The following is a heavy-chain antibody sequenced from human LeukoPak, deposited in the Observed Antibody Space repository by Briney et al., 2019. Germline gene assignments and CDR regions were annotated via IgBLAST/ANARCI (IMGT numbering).Heavy chain of an antibody. CDR3: AKDLRRYDSSGYYLTDAFDI. D-gene: IGHD3-22*01. J-gene: IGHJ3*02. Sequence: GGSLRLSCAASEFTFSTYAMSWVRQAPGKGLEWVSAISETGGRTYYADSVKGRFTISRDNSKNTLYLQMNSLRAEDTAVYYCAKDLRRYDSSGYYLTDAFDIWGQGTMVTVSS. CDR2: ISETGGRT. CDR1: EFTFSTYA. V-gene: IGHV3-23*01.